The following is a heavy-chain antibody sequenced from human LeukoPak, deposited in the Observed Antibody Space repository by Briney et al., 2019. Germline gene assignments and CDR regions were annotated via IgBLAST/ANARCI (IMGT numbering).Heavy chain of an antibody. J-gene: IGHJ4*02. V-gene: IGHV3-33*06. D-gene: IGHD4-17*01. Sequence: PGRSLRLSCAASGFTFSSYGMHWVRQAPGKGLEWVAVIWYDGSNKYYADSVKGRFTISRDNSKNTLYLQMNSLRAEDTAVYYCAKTSTVTTLDYWGQGTLVTVSS. CDR3: AKTSTVTTLDY. CDR2: IWYDGSNK. CDR1: GFTFSSYG.